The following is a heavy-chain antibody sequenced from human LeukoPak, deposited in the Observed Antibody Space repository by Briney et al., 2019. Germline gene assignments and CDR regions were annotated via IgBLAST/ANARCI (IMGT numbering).Heavy chain of an antibody. D-gene: IGHD2-15*01. CDR1: GLTFSGYD. CDR3: ARGFCSGGNCHYYYGMDV. V-gene: IGHV3-13*01. J-gene: IGHJ6*02. CDR2: IGTAGDT. Sequence: GGSLRLSCAASGLTFSGYDMHWVRQVTGKGLEWVSAIGTAGDTYYPGSVKGRFTISRENAKNSLYLQMNSVRAGDTAVYYCARGFCSGGNCHYYYGMDVWGQGTTVTVSS.